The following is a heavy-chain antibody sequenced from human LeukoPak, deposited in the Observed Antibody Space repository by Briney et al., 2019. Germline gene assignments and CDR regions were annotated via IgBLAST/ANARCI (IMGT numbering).Heavy chain of an antibody. Sequence: GGSLRLSCAASGFTFSSYAMSWVRQAPGKGLEWVSAISGSGGSTYYADSVKGRFTISRDNSKNTLYLQMNSLRAEDTAVYCCAKDLYGDYGGDYWGQGTLVTVSS. J-gene: IGHJ4*02. CDR1: GFTFSSYA. V-gene: IGHV3-23*01. CDR2: ISGSGGST. CDR3: AKDLYGDYGGDY. D-gene: IGHD4-17*01.